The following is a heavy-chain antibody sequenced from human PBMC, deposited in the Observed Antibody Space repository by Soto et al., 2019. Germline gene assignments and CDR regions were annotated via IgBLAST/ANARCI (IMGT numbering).Heavy chain of an antibody. J-gene: IGHJ4*02. D-gene: IGHD4-17*01. CDR1: GFIFSSYA. CDR3: AKEGGDYQNFDY. V-gene: IGHV3-23*01. CDR2: ISASGGT. Sequence: GGSLRLSCAASGFIFSSYAMSWVRQAPGKGVEWVSGISASGGTYYAVSVKGRFTISRDNSKNTLYLQMNSLRAEDTAVYYCAKEGGDYQNFDYWGQGTLVTVSS.